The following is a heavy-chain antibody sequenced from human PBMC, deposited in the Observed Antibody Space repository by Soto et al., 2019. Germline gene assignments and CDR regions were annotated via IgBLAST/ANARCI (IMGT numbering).Heavy chain of an antibody. CDR3: ASAQPSSYYDSSGFSLDV. Sequence: PSETLSLTCAVYGGSFSGYYWSWIRQPPGKGLEWIGEINHSGSTNYNPSLKSRVTISVDTSKNQFSLKLSSVTAADTAVYYCASAQPSSYYDSSGFSLDVWGQGTTVTVSS. CDR2: INHSGST. J-gene: IGHJ6*02. D-gene: IGHD3-22*01. CDR1: GGSFSGYY. V-gene: IGHV4-34*01.